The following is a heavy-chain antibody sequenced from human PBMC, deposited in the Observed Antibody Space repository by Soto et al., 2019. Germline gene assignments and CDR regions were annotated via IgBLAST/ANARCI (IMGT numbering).Heavy chain of an antibody. Sequence: PGGSLRLSCAASGFTFSSYGMHWVRQAPGKGLEWVAVIWYDGSNKYYADSVKGRFTISRDNSKNTLYLQMNSLRAEDTAVYYCAREARHPTRLSIAAAGTGFYYGMDVWGQGTTVTVSS. D-gene: IGHD6-13*01. CDR1: GFTFSSYG. CDR3: AREARHPTRLSIAAAGTGFYYGMDV. J-gene: IGHJ6*02. CDR2: IWYDGSNK. V-gene: IGHV3-33*01.